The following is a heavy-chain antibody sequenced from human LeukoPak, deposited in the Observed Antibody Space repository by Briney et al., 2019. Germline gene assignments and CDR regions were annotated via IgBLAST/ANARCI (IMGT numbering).Heavy chain of an antibody. J-gene: IGHJ3*02. CDR1: GYSFTSYW. CDR3: ARPSAAADSWVDAFDI. D-gene: IGHD6-25*01. Sequence: GESLKISCKGSGYSFTSYWIGWVRQMPGKGLEWMGIIYPGDSDTRYSPPFQGQVTISADKSISTAYLQWSSLKASDTAMYYCARPSAAADSWVDAFDIWGQGTMVTVSS. V-gene: IGHV5-51*01. CDR2: IYPGDSDT.